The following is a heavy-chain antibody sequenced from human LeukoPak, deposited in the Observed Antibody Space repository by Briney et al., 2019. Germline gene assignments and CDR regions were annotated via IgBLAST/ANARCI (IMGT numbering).Heavy chain of an antibody. CDR2: ISYDGSNK. J-gene: IGHJ4*02. D-gene: IGHD3-22*01. CDR3: ARDRSRDSSGYLPAH. CDR1: GFTFSSYA. Sequence: PGGSLRLSCAASGFTFSSYAMHWVRQAPGKGLEWVAVISYDGSNKYYADSVKGRFTISRDNSKNTLYLQMNSLRAEDTAVYYCARDRSRDSSGYLPAHWGQGTLVTVSS. V-gene: IGHV3-30*04.